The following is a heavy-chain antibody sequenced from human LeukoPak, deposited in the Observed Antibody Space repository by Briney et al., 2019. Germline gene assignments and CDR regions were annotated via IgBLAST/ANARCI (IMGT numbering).Heavy chain of an antibody. D-gene: IGHD2-2*01. V-gene: IGHV1-8*01. J-gene: IGHJ5*02. CDR3: ARGGYCSSTSCSFHNWFDP. Sequence: GASVKVSFKASGYTFTIYDINWVRQATGQGLEGMGWMNPNSGNTGYAQKFQGRVTMTRNTSISTAYMELSSLRSEDTAVYYCARGGYCSSTSCSFHNWFDPWGQGTLVTVSS. CDR2: MNPNSGNT. CDR1: GYTFTIYD.